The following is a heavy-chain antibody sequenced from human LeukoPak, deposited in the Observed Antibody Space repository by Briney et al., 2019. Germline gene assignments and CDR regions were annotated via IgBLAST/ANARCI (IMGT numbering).Heavy chain of an antibody. CDR2: ISAYNGNT. Sequence: ASVKVSCKASGYTFTSYGISWVRQSPGQGLEWMGWISAYNGNTNYAQKLQGRVTMTTDTSTSTAYMELSSLRSEDTAVYYCAADRYSSQLVGDRYGMDVWGQGTTVTVSS. CDR3: AADRYSSQLVGDRYGMDV. D-gene: IGHD6-13*01. J-gene: IGHJ6*02. CDR1: GYTFTSYG. V-gene: IGHV1-18*01.